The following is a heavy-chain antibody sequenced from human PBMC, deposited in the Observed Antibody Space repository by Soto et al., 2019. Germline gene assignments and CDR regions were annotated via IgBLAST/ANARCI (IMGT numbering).Heavy chain of an antibody. CDR1: GYTFSGYY. CDR3: ARSLTEGYCTITGCYSRPLYGMDV. V-gene: IGHV1-2*02. CDR2: INPNSGGT. J-gene: IGHJ6*02. Sequence: ASVKVSGKASGYTFSGYYIHWLRQAPGQGLEWMGWINPNSGGTNYAQKLQGRVTVTRDTPTSTAYMELSRLTSDDTAVYYCARSLTEGYCTITGCYSRPLYGMDVWGQGTTVTVSS. D-gene: IGHD2-2*01.